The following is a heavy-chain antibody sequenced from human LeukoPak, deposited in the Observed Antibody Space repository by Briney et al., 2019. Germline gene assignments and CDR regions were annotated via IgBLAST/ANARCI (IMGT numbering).Heavy chain of an antibody. Sequence: GGSLRLSCAASGFTFNGYAMNWVRQAPGKGLEWVSAISDSGDNTYYADSVRGRFTISRDNSMNTLYLQMNTLRAEDTAVYYCAKDRWESFDYWGQGTLVTVSS. V-gene: IGHV3-23*01. J-gene: IGHJ4*02. CDR3: AKDRWESFDY. CDR1: GFTFNGYA. D-gene: IGHD1-26*01. CDR2: ISDSGDNT.